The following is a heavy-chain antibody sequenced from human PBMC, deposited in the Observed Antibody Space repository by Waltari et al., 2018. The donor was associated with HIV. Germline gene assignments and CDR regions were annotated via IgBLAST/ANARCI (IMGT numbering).Heavy chain of an antibody. Sequence: QVQLVQSRSELKKPGASVRIACTASGYSFDQFAIHWVRQAPGPRLEWVGRINPGTGYIRVSQNFQGRVTLKADTSANVVYMDLSGLKAGDDSVYYCAREGLMMTFGGIGEFDFWGRGTLVTVSS. CDR2: INPGTGYI. J-gene: IGHJ4*02. CDR1: GYSFDQFA. CDR3: AREGLMMTFGGIGEFDF. V-gene: IGHV1-3*01. D-gene: IGHD3-16*01.